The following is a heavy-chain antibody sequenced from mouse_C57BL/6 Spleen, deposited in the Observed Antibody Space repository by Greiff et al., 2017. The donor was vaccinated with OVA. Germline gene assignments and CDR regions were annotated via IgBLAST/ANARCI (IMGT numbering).Heavy chain of an antibody. Sequence: EVQLQQSGPELVKPGASVKISCKASGYSFTDYHMNWVTQSNGKSLEWIGVINPNYGTTSYNQKFKGKATLTVDQSSSTAYMQLNSLTSEDSAVYYCAITTVVAPYYFDYWGQGTTLTVSS. J-gene: IGHJ2*01. CDR2: INPNYGTT. D-gene: IGHD1-1*01. CDR1: GYSFTDYH. V-gene: IGHV1-39*01. CDR3: AITTVVAPYYFDY.